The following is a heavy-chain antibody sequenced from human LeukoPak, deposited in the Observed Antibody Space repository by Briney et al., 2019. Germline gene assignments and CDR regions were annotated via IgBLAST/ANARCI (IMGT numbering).Heavy chain of an antibody. V-gene: IGHV4-34*01. CDR1: GGSFSGYY. Sequence: PSETLSLTCAVYGGSFSGYYWSWIRQPPGKGLEWIGEINHSGSTNYNPSLKSRVTISVDTSKNQFSLKLSSVTAADTAVYYCARGGDIVVVPAAVGVGDAFDIWGQGTMVTVSS. D-gene: IGHD2-2*01. CDR2: INHSGST. CDR3: ARGGDIVVVPAAVGVGDAFDI. J-gene: IGHJ3*02.